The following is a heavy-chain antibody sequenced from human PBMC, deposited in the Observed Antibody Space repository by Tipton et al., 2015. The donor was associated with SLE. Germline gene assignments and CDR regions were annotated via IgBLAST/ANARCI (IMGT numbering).Heavy chain of an antibody. CDR2: IYTNENT. D-gene: IGHD2-2*01. CDR3: ARGRVVPAGNFDY. CDR1: GGSISSYY. Sequence: TLPLTCTVSGGSISSYYWSWIRQPAGGGLEWIGRIYTNENTNYNPSLKSRVTMSVDTSKNHFSLKLISVTAADTAVYYCARGRVVPAGNFDYWGQGTLVTVSS. V-gene: IGHV4-4*07. J-gene: IGHJ4*02.